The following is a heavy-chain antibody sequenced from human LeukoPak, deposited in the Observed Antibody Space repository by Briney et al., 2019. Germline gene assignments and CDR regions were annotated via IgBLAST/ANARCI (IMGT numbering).Heavy chain of an antibody. V-gene: IGHV1-18*01. Sequence: ASVKVSCKTSRYTFTHNVISWVRQAPAQALEWMGSITVYNGDTNYAQKVQARVTTTTDTSTATAYMELGSVRSDDTAIYYCARGMYSGSRYEYWGQGTLVTVSS. CDR2: ITVYNGDT. J-gene: IGHJ4*02. D-gene: IGHD1-26*01. CDR1: RYTFTHNV. CDR3: ARGMYSGSRYEY.